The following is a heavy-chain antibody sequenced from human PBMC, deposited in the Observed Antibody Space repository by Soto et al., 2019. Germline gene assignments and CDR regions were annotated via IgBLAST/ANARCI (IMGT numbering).Heavy chain of an antibody. V-gene: IGHV3-53*01. CDR1: GLIVTNNY. J-gene: IGHJ5*02. CDR3: ASGSTIADRLGWNWFDP. D-gene: IGHD6-6*01. CDR2: IYAGGNT. Sequence: PGGSLRLSCSVSGLIVTNNYITWVRQAPGKGLEWVSIIYAGGNTFYADSVKGRFTISRDRLKNTVYLQMSSLRTEDTAMYYCASGSTIADRLGWNWFDPWGQGTLVTVSA.